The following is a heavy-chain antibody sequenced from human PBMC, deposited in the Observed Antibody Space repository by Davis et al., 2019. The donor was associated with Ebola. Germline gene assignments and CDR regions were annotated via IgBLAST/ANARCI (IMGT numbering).Heavy chain of an antibody. V-gene: IGHV3-74*01. J-gene: IGHJ4*02. CDR1: GFTFSRYG. Sequence: PGGSLRLSCAASGFTFSRYGMHWVRQAPGKGLVYVSRISSDGGITSYADSVKGRFTISRDHAKSTLYLQMNSLTAEDTAVYYCVRTTYGAPEYWGQGTLVTVSS. CDR2: ISSDGGIT. D-gene: IGHD4-17*01. CDR3: VRTTYGAPEY.